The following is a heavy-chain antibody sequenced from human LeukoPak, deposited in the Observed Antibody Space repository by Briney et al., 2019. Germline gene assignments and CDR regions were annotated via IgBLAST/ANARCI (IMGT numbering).Heavy chain of an antibody. CDR1: GFSFSNYN. Sequence: GGSLRLSCAASGFSFSNYNMNWVRQTPGKGLEWVSSITRDSIYTFYADSVKGRFTISRDNAKNSLSLQMTSLRAEDTALYYCAKDATAVPGTVYMDVWGKGTTVTISS. V-gene: IGHV3-21*01. J-gene: IGHJ6*03. CDR2: ITRDSIYT. D-gene: IGHD6-13*01. CDR3: AKDATAVPGTVYMDV.